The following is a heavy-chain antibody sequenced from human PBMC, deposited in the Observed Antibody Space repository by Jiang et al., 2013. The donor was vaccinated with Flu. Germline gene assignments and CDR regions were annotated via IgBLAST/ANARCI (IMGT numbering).Heavy chain of an antibody. J-gene: IGHJ4*02. CDR2: MNPNSGNT. Sequence: SGAEVKKPGASVKVSCKASGYTFTSYDINWVRQATGQGLEGMGWMNPNSGNTGYTQKFQGRVTMTRDTSISTAYMELSSLRSEDTAVYYCARWTRRGEAGGYFDYWGQGTLVTVSS. CDR3: ARWTRRGEAGGYFDY. D-gene: IGHD3-10*01. CDR1: GYTFTSYD. V-gene: IGHV1-8*01.